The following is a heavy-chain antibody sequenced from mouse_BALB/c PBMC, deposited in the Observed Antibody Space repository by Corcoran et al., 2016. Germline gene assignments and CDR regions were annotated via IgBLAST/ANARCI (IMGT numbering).Heavy chain of an antibody. V-gene: IGHV9-3*02. CDR3: AREPLVPDY. CDR2: INTNTGEP. CDR1: GYTFTNYG. J-gene: IGHJ2*01. D-gene: IGHD2-10*02. Sequence: QIQLVQSGPELKKPGETVKISCKASGYTFTNYGMNWVKQAPGKGLKWMGWINTNTGEPTYAEAFKGRFAFSLETSASTAYLQINNLKNEDTATYFCAREPLVPDYWGQGTTLTVSS.